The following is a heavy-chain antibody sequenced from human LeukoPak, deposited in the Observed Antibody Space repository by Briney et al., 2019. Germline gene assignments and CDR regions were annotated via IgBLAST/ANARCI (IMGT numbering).Heavy chain of an antibody. CDR1: GFSFRDYP. D-gene: IGHD4-17*01. CDR2: ISAGADVI. J-gene: IGHJ6*02. Sequence: GGSLRLSCEAAGFSFRDYPMGWVRRASGKRLEWVSGISAGADVIFYADPVKGRFTISRDNSKNTLYLQMNSLRAEDTAVFYCAKDSYGDYAGHYYYYYGMDVWGQGTTVTVSS. V-gene: IGHV3-23*01. CDR3: AKDSYGDYAGHYYYYYGMDV.